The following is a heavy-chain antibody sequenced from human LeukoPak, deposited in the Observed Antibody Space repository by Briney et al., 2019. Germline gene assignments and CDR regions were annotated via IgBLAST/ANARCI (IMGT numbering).Heavy chain of an antibody. CDR1: GGSISSGSHY. CDR2: MYTSEST. D-gene: IGHD2-2*02. J-gene: IGHJ4*02. Sequence: SETLSLTCTVSGGSISSGSHYWSWIRQPAGTGLEWIGRMYTSESTNYNPSLKSRVTISVDTSRNQFSLKLSSVTAADTAVYYCARASLYREYIFDYWGQGTLVTVSS. CDR3: ARASLYREYIFDY. V-gene: IGHV4-61*02.